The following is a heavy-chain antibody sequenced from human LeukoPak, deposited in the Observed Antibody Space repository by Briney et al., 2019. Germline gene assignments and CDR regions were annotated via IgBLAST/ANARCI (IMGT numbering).Heavy chain of an antibody. J-gene: IGHJ6*02. Sequence: PGGSLRLSCAASGFTFSNAWMNWVRKAPGKGLEWVANVNRDGSETYYLDSVKGRFTISKDNAKNSLYLQMNSLRAEDTALYHCARNNGMDVWGQGTTVIVSS. CDR3: ARNNGMDV. CDR2: VNRDGSET. V-gene: IGHV3-7*03. CDR1: GFTFSNAW.